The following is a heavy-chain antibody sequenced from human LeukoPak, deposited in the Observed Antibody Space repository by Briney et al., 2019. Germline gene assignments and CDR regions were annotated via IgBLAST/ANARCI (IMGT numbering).Heavy chain of an antibody. Sequence: ASVKVSCKASGYTFTSYYMHWVRQAPGQGLEWMGIINPSGGSTSYAQKFQGRVTMTRDTSTSTVYMELSSLRSEDTAVYYCARELDIVATTHFTYFDYWGQGTLVTVSS. D-gene: IGHD5-12*01. CDR1: GYTFTSYY. CDR3: ARELDIVATTHFTYFDY. J-gene: IGHJ4*02. CDR2: INPSGGST. V-gene: IGHV1-46*01.